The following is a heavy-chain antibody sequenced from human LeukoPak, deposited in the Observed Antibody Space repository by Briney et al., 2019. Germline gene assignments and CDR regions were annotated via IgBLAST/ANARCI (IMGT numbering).Heavy chain of an antibody. Sequence: PSETLSLTCSVSGGSISSYYWSWIRQPAGKGLEWIGRNYTSGSTKYNPSLKSRVTMSVDTYKNEFSLTLNSVTAADTAVYYCARENTDHPYYDFWGQGTLVTVSS. CDR2: NYTSGST. D-gene: IGHD1-14*01. CDR1: GGSISSYY. V-gene: IGHV4-4*07. J-gene: IGHJ4*02. CDR3: ARENTDHPYYDF.